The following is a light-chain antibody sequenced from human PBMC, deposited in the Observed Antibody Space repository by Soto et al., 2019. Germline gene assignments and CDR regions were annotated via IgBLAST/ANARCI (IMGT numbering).Light chain of an antibody. J-gene: IGKJ1*01. CDR2: GAS. CDR3: PQYNNWPRT. CDR1: QSVSSN. Sequence: EIVMTQSPATLSVPPGERATLSCRASQSVSSNLAWYQQKPGQAPRLLIYGASTRAPGIPARFSGSGSGTEFTLTISSLQSEDFAVYYCPQYNNWPRTFGQGTKVDI. V-gene: IGKV3-15*01.